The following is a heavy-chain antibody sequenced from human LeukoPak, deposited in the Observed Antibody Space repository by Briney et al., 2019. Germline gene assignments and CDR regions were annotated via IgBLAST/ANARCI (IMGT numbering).Heavy chain of an antibody. V-gene: IGHV4-31*03. D-gene: IGHD5-18*01. J-gene: IGHJ4*02. CDR3: ASDIRYSYGRNTSDFDY. CDR1: GGSISSGGYY. Sequence: SETLSLTCTVSGGSISSGGYYWSWIRQHPGKGLEWIGYIYYSGSTYYNPSLKSRVTISVDTSKNQFSLKLSSVTAADTAVYYCASDIRYSYGRNTSDFDYWGQGTLVTVSS. CDR2: IYYSGST.